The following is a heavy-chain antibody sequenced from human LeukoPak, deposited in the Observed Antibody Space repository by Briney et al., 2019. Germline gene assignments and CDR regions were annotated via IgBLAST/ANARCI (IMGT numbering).Heavy chain of an antibody. CDR2: IYYSGST. J-gene: IGHJ3*02. D-gene: IGHD2-2*01. CDR3: ARAARDIVVVPAASDAFDI. Sequence: SETLSLTCTVSGGSISRYYWSWIRQPPGQGLEWIGYIYYSGSTSYNPSLKSRVTISLDTSRTQFSLELASVTAADTAVYYCARAARDIVVVPAASDAFDIWGQGTMVTVSS. V-gene: IGHV4-59*01. CDR1: GGSISRYY.